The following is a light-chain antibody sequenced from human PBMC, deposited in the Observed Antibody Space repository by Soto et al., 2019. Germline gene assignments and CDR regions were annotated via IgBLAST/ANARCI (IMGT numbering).Light chain of an antibody. V-gene: IGKV3-15*01. CDR2: KTS. J-gene: IGKJ4*01. CDR3: QQYANWPLT. CDR1: QSVGTN. Sequence: EVVMKQSPATVSVSPGERTSLSCRASQSVGTNLGWYQQKPGQAPRLRISKTSTRATGVPARVSGSGSGTECTLPISSLQSEDMAVYYCQQYANWPLTFGGGTKVDIK.